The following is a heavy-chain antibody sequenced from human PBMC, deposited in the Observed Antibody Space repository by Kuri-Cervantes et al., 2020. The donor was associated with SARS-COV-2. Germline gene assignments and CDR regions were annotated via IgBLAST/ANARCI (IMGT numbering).Heavy chain of an antibody. CDR1: GFTFSSYA. Sequence: GGSLRLFCAASGFTFSSYAMHWVRQAPGKGLEWVAVIWYDGSNKYYADSVKGRFTISRDNSKNTLYLQMNSLRAEDTAVYYSARDRGRISSRTPNPRYGMDVWGQGTTVTVSS. D-gene: IGHD3-3*02. V-gene: IGHV3-33*08. CDR3: ARDRGRISSRTPNPRYGMDV. J-gene: IGHJ6*02. CDR2: IWYDGSNK.